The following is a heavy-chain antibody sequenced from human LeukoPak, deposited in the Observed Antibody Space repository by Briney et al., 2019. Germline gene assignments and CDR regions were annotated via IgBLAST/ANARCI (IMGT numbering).Heavy chain of an antibody. V-gene: IGHV3-7*01. CDR3: ARDKGPYGYSYGLDY. CDR2: IKQDGSEK. D-gene: IGHD5-18*01. Sequence: GGSLRLSCAASGFTFSSYWMSWVRQAPGKGLEWVANIKQDGSEKYYVDSVKGRFTISRDNAKNSLYLQMTSLRAEDTAVYYCARDKGPYGYSYGLDYWGQGTLVTVSS. CDR1: GFTFSSYW. J-gene: IGHJ4*02.